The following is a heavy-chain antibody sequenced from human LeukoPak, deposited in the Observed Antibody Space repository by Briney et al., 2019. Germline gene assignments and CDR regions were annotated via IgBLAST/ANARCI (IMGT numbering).Heavy chain of an antibody. CDR1: GGSISSSSYY. J-gene: IGHJ4*02. Sequence: PSETLSLTCTVSGGSISSSSYYWGWIRQPPGKGLEWIGSIYYSGSTYYNPSHKSRVTISVDTSKNQFSLKLSSVTAADTAVYYCGSGSYYFDYWGQGTLVTVSS. V-gene: IGHV4-39*07. CDR2: IYYSGST. D-gene: IGHD1-26*01. CDR3: GSGSYYFDY.